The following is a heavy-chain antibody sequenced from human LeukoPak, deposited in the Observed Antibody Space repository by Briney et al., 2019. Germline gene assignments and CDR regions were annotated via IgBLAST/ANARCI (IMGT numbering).Heavy chain of an antibody. CDR1: GFTFSSYS. J-gene: IGHJ4*02. CDR3: ARGSDVVATDGELDY. CDR2: ISYDGSNK. V-gene: IGHV3-30*03. Sequence: GGSLRLSCAASGFTFSSYSMNWVRQAPGKGLEWVAVISYDGSNKYYADSVKGRFTISRDNSKNTLYLQMNSLRAEDTAVYYCARGSDVVATDGELDYWGQGTLVTVSS. D-gene: IGHD5-12*01.